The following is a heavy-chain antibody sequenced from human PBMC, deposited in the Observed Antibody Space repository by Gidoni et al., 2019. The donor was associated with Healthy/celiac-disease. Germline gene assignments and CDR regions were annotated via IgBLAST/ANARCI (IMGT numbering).Heavy chain of an antibody. Sequence: QVQLVQSEAEVNKPGDSVKVSCKVSVYTLTELSMHWVRQAPGKGLEWMGGFDPEDGETIYAQKFQGRVTMTEETSTDTDYMEMSSLRSEETAVYYCATVGTIFGVVEVQRWGQGTLVTVSS. CDR2: FDPEDGET. CDR1: VYTLTELS. V-gene: IGHV1-24*01. D-gene: IGHD3-3*01. J-gene: IGHJ4*02. CDR3: ATVGTIFGVVEVQR.